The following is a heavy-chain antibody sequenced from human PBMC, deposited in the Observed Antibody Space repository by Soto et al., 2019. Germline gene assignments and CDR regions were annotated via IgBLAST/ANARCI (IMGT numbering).Heavy chain of an antibody. V-gene: IGHV3-74*01. Sequence: EVQLVESGGGLVQPGGSLRLSCAASGFTFSSYWMHWVRQVPGKGLVWVSRIDTYGSATRYADSVKGRFTISRDNAKNTLYLQMNTLRAEVTAVYYCARVLKSSGWDNDVFDIWGQGTMVTVSS. CDR1: GFTFSSYW. D-gene: IGHD6-19*01. CDR2: IDTYGSAT. J-gene: IGHJ3*02. CDR3: ARVLKSSGWDNDVFDI.